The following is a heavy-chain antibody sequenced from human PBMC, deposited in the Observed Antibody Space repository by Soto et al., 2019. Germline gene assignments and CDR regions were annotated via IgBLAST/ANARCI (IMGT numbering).Heavy chain of an antibody. CDR2: IYHSGST. CDR3: ARATADTTSGYYYYYGMDV. CDR1: GGSISSGGYS. Sequence: SETLSLTCAVSGGSISSGGYSWSWIRQPPGKGLEWIGYIYHSGSTYYNPSLKSRVTISVDRSKNQFSLKLSSVTAADTAVYYCARATADTTSGYYYYYGMDVWGQGTTVTVSS. J-gene: IGHJ6*02. V-gene: IGHV4-30-2*01. D-gene: IGHD5-12*01.